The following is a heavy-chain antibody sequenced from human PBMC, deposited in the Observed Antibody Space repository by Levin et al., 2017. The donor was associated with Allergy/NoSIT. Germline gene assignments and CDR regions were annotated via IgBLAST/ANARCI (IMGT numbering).Heavy chain of an antibody. V-gene: IGHV4-4*07. CDR1: GGSFSSYY. Sequence: GSLRLSCTVSGGSFSSYYWTWIRQPAGKGLEWIGRIHGSGGTNYNPSLKSRVAMSVDTSKNQFSLKVHSVTAADTAVYYCVRGAIEYSDYPVFDSWGPGTLVTVSS. CDR3: VRGAIEYSDYPVFDS. J-gene: IGHJ4*02. D-gene: IGHD4-11*01. CDR2: IHGSGGT.